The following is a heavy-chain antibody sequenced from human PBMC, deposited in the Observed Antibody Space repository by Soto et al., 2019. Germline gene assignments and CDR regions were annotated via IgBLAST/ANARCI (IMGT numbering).Heavy chain of an antibody. CDR1: GGTFSSYT. D-gene: IGHD6-13*01. J-gene: IGHJ3*02. CDR3: ARHLEGDIAAADYAFDI. V-gene: IGHV1-69*02. Sequence: EASVKVSCKASGGTFSSYTISWVRQAPGRGLEWMGRIIPILGIANYAQKFQGRVTITADKSTSTAYMELSSLRSEDTAVYYCARHLEGDIAAADYAFDIWGQGTMVTVSS. CDR2: IIPILGIA.